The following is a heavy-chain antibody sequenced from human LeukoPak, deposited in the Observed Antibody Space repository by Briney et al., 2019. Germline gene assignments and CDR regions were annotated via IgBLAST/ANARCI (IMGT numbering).Heavy chain of an antibody. CDR3: ARKYSGFDY. J-gene: IGHJ4*02. CDR1: GFTFSSYA. V-gene: IGHV3-23*01. Sequence: GGSLRLSCAVSGFTFSSYAMNWVRQAPGKGLEWVSIIYGNGATTDYADSVKGRFTISRDDSKNTLYLQMNSLRAEDTAVYYCARKYSGFDYWGQGTLVPVSS. D-gene: IGHD5-12*01. CDR2: IYGNGATT.